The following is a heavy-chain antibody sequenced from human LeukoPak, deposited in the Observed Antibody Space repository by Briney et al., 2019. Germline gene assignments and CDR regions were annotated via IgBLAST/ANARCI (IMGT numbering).Heavy chain of an antibody. CDR2: ISAYNGNT. CDR1: GYTFTSYG. J-gene: IGHJ6*03. CDR3: ARGGVDGSGSYRYYYYYMDV. Sequence: ASVKVSCKASGYTFTSYGISWVRQAPGQGLEWMGWISAYNGNTNYARKLQGRVTMTTDTSTSTAYMELRSLRSDDTAVYYCARGGVDGSGSYRYYYYYMDVWGKGTTVTISS. V-gene: IGHV1-18*01. D-gene: IGHD3-10*01.